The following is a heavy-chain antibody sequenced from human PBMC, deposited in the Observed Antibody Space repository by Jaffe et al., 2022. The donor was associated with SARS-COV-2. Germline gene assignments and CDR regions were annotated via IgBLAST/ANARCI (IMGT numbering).Heavy chain of an antibody. J-gene: IGHJ6*03. CDR3: AREDPGVPAAPDGDYYYYMDV. V-gene: IGHV1-69*01. Sequence: QVQLVQSGAEVKKPGSSVKVSCKASGGTFSSYAISWVRQAPGQGLEWMGGIIPIFGTANYAQKFQGRVTITADESTSTAYMELSSLRSEDTAVYYCAREDPGVPAAPDGDYYYYMDVWGKGTTVTVSS. D-gene: IGHD2-2*01. CDR1: GGTFSSYA. CDR2: IIPIFGTA.